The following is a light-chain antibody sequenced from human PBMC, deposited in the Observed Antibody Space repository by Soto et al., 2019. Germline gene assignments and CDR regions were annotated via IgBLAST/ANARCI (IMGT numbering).Light chain of an antibody. V-gene: IGKV3-20*01. J-gene: IGKJ1*01. CDR2: GAS. CDR1: QSVGNN. CDR3: QQYGSSRT. Sequence: EIVMTQSPATLSVSPGERATLSCGASQSVGNNLAWYQQKPGQAPRLLIYGASTRATGIPDRFSGSGSGTDFTLTISRLEPEDFAVYYCQQYGSSRTCGQGTKGDIK.